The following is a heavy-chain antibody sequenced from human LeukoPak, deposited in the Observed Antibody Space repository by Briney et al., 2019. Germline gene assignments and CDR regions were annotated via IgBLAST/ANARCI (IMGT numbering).Heavy chain of an antibody. CDR2: ISSSSGTI. V-gene: IGHV3-48*04. CDR1: GFTFSSYS. D-gene: IGHD3-10*01. CDR3: ASIPSVLLWFGELST. Sequence: PGGSLRLSCAASGFTFSSYSMNWVRQAPGKGLEWVSYISSSSGTIYYADSVKGRFTISRDNAKNSLYLQMNSLRAEDTAVYYCASIPSVLLWFGELSTWGQGTLVTVSS. J-gene: IGHJ5*02.